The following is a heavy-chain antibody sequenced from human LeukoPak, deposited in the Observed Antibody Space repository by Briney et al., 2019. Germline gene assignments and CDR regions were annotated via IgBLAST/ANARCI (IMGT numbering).Heavy chain of an antibody. J-gene: IGHJ4*02. CDR3: GRTLPRRTTAAAAHLDS. CDR1: GGSIKSNNW. V-gene: IGHV4-4*02. Sequence: SETPSLTCAVSGGSIKSNNWWSWVRQPPGKGLQWIGEIDHSGTTNCNPSLKSRVTMSVDTSKNQFSLMLTSVTAADTAVYYCGRTLPRRTTAAAAHLDSWGQGTLVTVSS. D-gene: IGHD6-13*01. CDR2: IDHSGTT.